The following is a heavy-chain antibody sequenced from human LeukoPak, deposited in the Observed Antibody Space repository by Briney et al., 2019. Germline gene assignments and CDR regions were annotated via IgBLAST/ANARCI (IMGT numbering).Heavy chain of an antibody. CDR1: GFTFSGHA. Sequence: GGSLRLSCAASGFTFSGHAMTWVRQAPGKGLQWVSSISSGSRYISYAESLKGRFTISRDNAKNSLFLQMNSLGAEDTALYFCARHLFDIVVVLSAIDSFDIWGQGTMVIVSS. V-gene: IGHV3-21*01. CDR2: ISSGSRYI. J-gene: IGHJ3*02. CDR3: ARHLFDIVVVLSAIDSFDI. D-gene: IGHD2-2*02.